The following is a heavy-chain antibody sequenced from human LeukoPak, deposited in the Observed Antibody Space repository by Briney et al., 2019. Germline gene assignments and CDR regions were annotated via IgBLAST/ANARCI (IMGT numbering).Heavy chain of an antibody. D-gene: IGHD3-16*02. V-gene: IGHV3-30*02. CDR2: IRYDGSNK. J-gene: IGHJ4*02. CDR3: VTIRSYYFDY. CDR1: GFTFSSYG. Sequence: PGGSLRLSCAASGFTFSSYGMYWVRQAPGKGLEWVAFIRYDGSNKYYADSVKGRFTISRDNSKNTLYLQMNSLRAEDTAVYYCVTIRSYYFDYWGQGTLVTVSS.